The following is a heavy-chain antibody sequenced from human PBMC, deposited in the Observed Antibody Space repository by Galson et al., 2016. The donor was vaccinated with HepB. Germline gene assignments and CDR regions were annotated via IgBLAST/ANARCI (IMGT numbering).Heavy chain of an antibody. CDR3: ARDRLWFGDNYLDY. Sequence: SLRLSCAVSGLTFSDYGFHWVRQAPGKGLEWVAVIFYDGSEKHYPDSVKGRLTISRDNSKNTVYLQINSLRVDDTSVYYCARDRLWFGDNYLDYCGQGTLVTVSS. D-gene: IGHD3-10*01. CDR2: IFYDGSEK. J-gene: IGHJ4*02. V-gene: IGHV3-33*01. CDR1: GLTFSDYG.